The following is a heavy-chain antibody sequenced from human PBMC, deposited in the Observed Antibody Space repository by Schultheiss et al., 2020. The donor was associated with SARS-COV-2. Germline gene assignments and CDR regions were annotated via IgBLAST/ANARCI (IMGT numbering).Heavy chain of an antibody. Sequence: SETLSLTCAVYGGPFNNYYWTWIRQPPTKGVEWIGEIKDSGRTTNYNPSLKSRVTISVDTSKNQFSLKLSSVTAVDTAVYYCASNVASKTLYYYDSSGYYGVAYYYGMDVWGQGTTVTVSS. J-gene: IGHJ6*02. CDR2: IKDSGRTT. CDR1: GGPFNNYY. D-gene: IGHD3-22*01. CDR3: ASNVASKTLYYYDSSGYYGVAYYYGMDV. V-gene: IGHV4-34*01.